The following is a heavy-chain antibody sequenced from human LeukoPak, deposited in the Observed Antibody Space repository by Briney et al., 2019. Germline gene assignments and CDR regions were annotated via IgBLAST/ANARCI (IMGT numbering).Heavy chain of an antibody. J-gene: IGHJ4*02. Sequence: GGSLRLSCAASGFTVSSNYMSWVRQAPGKGLEWVAVIYSGGSTYYADSVKGRFTISRDNSKNTLYLQMNSLRAEDTAVYYCARGAGVAFYDSSGPRDYWGQGTLVTVSS. CDR1: GFTVSSNY. D-gene: IGHD3-22*01. CDR3: ARGAGVAFYDSSGPRDY. V-gene: IGHV3-53*01. CDR2: IYSGGST.